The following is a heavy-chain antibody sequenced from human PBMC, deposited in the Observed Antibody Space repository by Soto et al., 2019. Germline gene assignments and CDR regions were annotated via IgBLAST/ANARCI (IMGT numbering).Heavy chain of an antibody. V-gene: IGHV4-34*01. CDR3: ARGRGIAAAGTLLYP. J-gene: IGHJ5*02. CDR2: INHSGST. Sequence: PSETLSLTCAVYGGSFSGYYWSWIRQPPGKGLEWIGEINHSGSTNYNPSLKSRVTISVDTSKNQFSLKLSSVTAADTAVYYCARGRGIAAAGTLLYPWGQGTLVTVSS. CDR1: GGSFSGYY. D-gene: IGHD6-13*01.